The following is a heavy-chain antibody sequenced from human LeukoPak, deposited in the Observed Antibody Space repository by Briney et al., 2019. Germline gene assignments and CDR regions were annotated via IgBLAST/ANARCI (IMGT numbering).Heavy chain of an antibody. CDR3: AGEGYYYDSSGYYIPYFDY. Sequence: SETLSLTCTVSGGSISSGSYYWSWIRQPAGKGLEWIGRIYTSGSTNYNPSLKSRVTISVDTSKNQFSLKLSSVTAADTAVYYCAGEGYYYDSSGYYIPYFDYWGQGTLVTVSS. CDR2: IYTSGST. D-gene: IGHD3-22*01. V-gene: IGHV4-61*02. J-gene: IGHJ4*02. CDR1: GGSISSGSYY.